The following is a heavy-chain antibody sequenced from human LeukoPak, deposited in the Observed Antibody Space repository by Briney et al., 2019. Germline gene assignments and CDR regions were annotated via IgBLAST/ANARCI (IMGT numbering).Heavy chain of an antibody. Sequence: GGSLILSCAASGFTVSTSYMSWVRQAPGKGLEWVSVIHSGYSVYYAESAKGRFTISRDNSKNTLHLQMNSLTVEDTAVYYCARDPGGNQNGLDIWGQGTMVTVSS. CDR3: ARDPGGNQNGLDI. J-gene: IGHJ3*02. CDR1: GFTVSTSY. V-gene: IGHV3-66*01. D-gene: IGHD2-8*01. CDR2: IHSGYSV.